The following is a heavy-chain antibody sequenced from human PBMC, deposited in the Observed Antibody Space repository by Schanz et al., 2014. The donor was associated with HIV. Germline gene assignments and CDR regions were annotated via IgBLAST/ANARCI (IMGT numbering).Heavy chain of an antibody. V-gene: IGHV3-23*01. Sequence: EVQLLESGGGLVQPGESLRLSCAVSGFRCSSHAMTWVRQAPGKGLEWVSGISISGETTYYADSVKGRFTISRDNSKNTLYLQMNSLRVEDTAVYYCANEEVPNDYWGQGTLVTVSS. CDR2: ISISGETT. J-gene: IGHJ4*02. CDR1: GFRCSSHA. CDR3: ANEEVPNDY.